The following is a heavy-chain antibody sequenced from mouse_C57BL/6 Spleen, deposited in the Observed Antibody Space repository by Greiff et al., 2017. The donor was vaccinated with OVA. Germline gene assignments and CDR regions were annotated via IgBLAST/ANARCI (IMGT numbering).Heavy chain of an antibody. Sequence: VQVVESGAELVKPGASVKLSCKASGYTFTEYTIHWVKQRSGQGLEWIGWFYPGSGSIKYNEKFKDKATLTADKSSSTVYMELSRLTSEDSAVYFCARHALYYYGSGYFDYWGQGTTLTVSS. J-gene: IGHJ2*01. V-gene: IGHV1-62-2*01. D-gene: IGHD1-1*01. CDR1: GYTFTEYT. CDR2: FYPGSGSI. CDR3: ARHALYYYGSGYFDY.